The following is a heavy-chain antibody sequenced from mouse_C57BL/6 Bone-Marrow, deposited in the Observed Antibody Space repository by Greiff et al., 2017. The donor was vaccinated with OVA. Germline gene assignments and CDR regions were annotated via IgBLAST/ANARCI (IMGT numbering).Heavy chain of an antibody. D-gene: IGHD1-1*01. V-gene: IGHV1-81*01. Sequence: QVQLKESGAELARPGASVKLSCKASGYTFTSYGISWVKQRTGQGLEWIGEIYPRSGNTYYNEKFKGKATLTAVKSSSTAYMELRSLTSEDSAVYFCADYYYGSSYYFDYWGQGTTLTVSS. CDR3: ADYYYGSSYYFDY. CDR2: IYPRSGNT. CDR1: GYTFTSYG. J-gene: IGHJ2*01.